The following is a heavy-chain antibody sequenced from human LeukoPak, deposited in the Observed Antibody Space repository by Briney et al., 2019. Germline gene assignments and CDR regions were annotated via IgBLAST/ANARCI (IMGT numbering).Heavy chain of an antibody. CDR3: ARRGTGGVGFDY. D-gene: IGHD7-27*01. J-gene: IGHJ4*02. V-gene: IGHV1-8*03. CDR1: GYTFTSYD. CDR2: MNPNSGNT. Sequence: ASVKVSCKASGYTFTSYDINWVRQATGQGLEWMGWMNPNSGNTGYAQKFQGRVTITRNTSISTAYMELSSLRSEDTAVYYCARRGTGGVGFDYWGQGTLVTVSS.